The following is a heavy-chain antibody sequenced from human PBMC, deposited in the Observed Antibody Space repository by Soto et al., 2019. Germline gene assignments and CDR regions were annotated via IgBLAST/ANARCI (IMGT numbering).Heavy chain of an antibody. CDR2: ISYDGSNK. V-gene: IGHV3-30*18. CDR3: AKDMTGYGTMILLAGLDY. J-gene: IGHJ4*02. CDR1: GFTFSSYG. D-gene: IGHD3-22*01. Sequence: QVQLVESGGGVVQPGRSLRLSCAASGFTFSSYGMHWVRQAPGKGLEWVAVISYDGSNKYYADSVKGRLTISRDNSKNNMYLQMNSLRAEDTAVYYCAKDMTGYGTMILLAGLDYWGQGTLVTVSS.